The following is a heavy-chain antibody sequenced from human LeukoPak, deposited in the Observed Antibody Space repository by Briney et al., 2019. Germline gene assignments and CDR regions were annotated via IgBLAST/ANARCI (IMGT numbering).Heavy chain of an antibody. D-gene: IGHD5-24*01. J-gene: IGHJ4*02. CDR3: ARDWFTERWLQSRNPDYYFDY. CDR2: ISAYNGNT. V-gene: IGHV1-18*01. CDR1: GYTFTSYG. Sequence: GASVKVSCKASGYTFTSYGISWVRQAPGQGLEWMGWISAYNGNTNYAQKLQGRVTMTTDTSTSTAYMELRSLRSDDTAVYYCARDWFTERWLQSRNPDYYFDYWGQGTLVTVSS.